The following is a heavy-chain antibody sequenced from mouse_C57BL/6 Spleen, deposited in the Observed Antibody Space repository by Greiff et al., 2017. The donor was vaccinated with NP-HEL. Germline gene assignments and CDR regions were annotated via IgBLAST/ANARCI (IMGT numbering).Heavy chain of an antibody. Sequence: EVQLQQSGPELVKPGASVKISCKASGYTFTDYYMNWVKKSHGKSLEWIGDINPNNGGTSYNQKFKGKATLTVDKSYSTAYMELRSLTSEDSAVYYWAREAYWGQGTLVTVSA. CDR2: INPNNGGT. CDR1: GYTFTDYY. CDR3: AREAY. V-gene: IGHV1-26*01. J-gene: IGHJ3*01.